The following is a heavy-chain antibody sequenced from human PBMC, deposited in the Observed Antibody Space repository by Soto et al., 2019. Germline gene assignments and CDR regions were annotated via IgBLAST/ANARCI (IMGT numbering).Heavy chain of an antibody. CDR2: IRSKAYGGTT. V-gene: IGHV3-49*03. J-gene: IGHJ6*02. Sequence: QPGGSLRLSCTTSGFTFGYYAMSWSRQAPGKGLEWVGVIRSKAYGGTTDYAASVKGRFTISRDDSKSIAYLQMNSLKSEDTGVYYCTKYTYTSRYAYYGMDVWGHGTTVTVSS. CDR3: TKYTYTSRYAYYGMDV. CDR1: GFTFGYYA. D-gene: IGHD6-13*01.